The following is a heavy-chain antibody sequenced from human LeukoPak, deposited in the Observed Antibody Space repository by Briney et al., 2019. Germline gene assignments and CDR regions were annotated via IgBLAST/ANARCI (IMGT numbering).Heavy chain of an antibody. V-gene: IGHV4-34*01. J-gene: IGHJ5*02. Sequence: SETLSLTCAVYGGSFSGYYWSWIRQPPGKGLEWIGEINHSGSTNYNPSLKSRVTISVDTSKNQFSLKLSSVTAAGTAVYYCARADTSTWGQGTLVTVSS. D-gene: IGHD2/OR15-2a*01. CDR2: INHSGST. CDR3: ARADTST. CDR1: GGSFSGYY.